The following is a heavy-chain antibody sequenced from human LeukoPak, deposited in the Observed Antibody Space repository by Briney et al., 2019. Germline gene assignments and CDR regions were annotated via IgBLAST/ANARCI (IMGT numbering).Heavy chain of an antibody. D-gene: IGHD6-19*01. V-gene: IGHV3-53*05. CDR1: GFTVSSNY. J-gene: IGHJ4*02. CDR3: ARSYSSGWFGPIDY. CDR2: IYSGGST. Sequence: GGSLRLSCAASGFTVSSNYTSWVRQAPGKGLEWVSVIYSGGSTYYADSVKGRFTISRDNSKNTLYLQMGSLRAEDMAVYYCARSYSSGWFGPIDYWGQGTLVTVSS.